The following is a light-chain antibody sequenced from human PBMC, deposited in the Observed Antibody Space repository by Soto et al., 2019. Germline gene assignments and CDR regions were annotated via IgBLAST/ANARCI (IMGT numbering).Light chain of an antibody. CDR2: DVS. V-gene: IGLV2-14*03. Sequence: QSVLTQPASVSGSPWQSITLSCTGTSSDVVGYNYVSWYQHHPGKAPKLIIYDVSNRPSGVSNRFSGSKSGNTASLTISGLQPEDEADYYCSSYTTSNTRQIVFGTGTKVTVL. CDR1: SSDVVGYNY. J-gene: IGLJ1*01. CDR3: SSYTTSNTRQIV.